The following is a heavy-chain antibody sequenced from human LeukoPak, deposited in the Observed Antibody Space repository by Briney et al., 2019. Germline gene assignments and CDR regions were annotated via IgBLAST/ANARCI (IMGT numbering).Heavy chain of an antibody. CDR1: GFTFSDYW. J-gene: IGHJ6*02. Sequence: PGGSLRLSCAASGFTFSDYWMHWVRQAPGKGLVWVSRVNTDGSTTTYADSVKGRFTISRDNAKNTLYLQVNSLRAEDTAVYYCARDPRYCSSTNCYSHMDVWGQGTTVTVSS. CDR3: ARDPRYCSSTNCYSHMDV. D-gene: IGHD2-2*01. V-gene: IGHV3-74*01. CDR2: VNTDGSTT.